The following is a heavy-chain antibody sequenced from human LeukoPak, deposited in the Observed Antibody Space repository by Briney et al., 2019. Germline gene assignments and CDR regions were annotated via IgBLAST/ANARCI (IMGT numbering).Heavy chain of an antibody. CDR2: ISSSGSTI. J-gene: IGHJ5*02. D-gene: IGHD4-11*01. CDR1: GFTFDDYG. V-gene: IGHV3-11*04. Sequence: GGSLRLSCAASGFTFDDYGMSWIRQAPGKGLEWVSYISSSGSTIYYADSVKGRFTISRDNAKNSLYLQMNSLRAEDTAVYYCARDPQAYINYGTNWFDPWGQGTLVTVSS. CDR3: ARDPQAYINYGTNWFDP.